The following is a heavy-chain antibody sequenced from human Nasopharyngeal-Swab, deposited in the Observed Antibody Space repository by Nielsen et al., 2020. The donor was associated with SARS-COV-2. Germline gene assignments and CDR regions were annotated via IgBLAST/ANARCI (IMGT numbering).Heavy chain of an antibody. V-gene: IGHV3-74*01. CDR1: GFTFSSYW. CDR2: IKSDGSST. D-gene: IGHD3-9*01. CDR3: ASPKNYDILTGTNY. J-gene: IGHJ4*02. Sequence: GESLKISCPASGFTFSSYWMHWVRQAPGKGLVWVSRIKSDGSSTSYADSVKGRFTISRDNAKNTLYLQMNSLRAEDTAVYYCASPKNYDILTGTNYWGQGTLVTVSS.